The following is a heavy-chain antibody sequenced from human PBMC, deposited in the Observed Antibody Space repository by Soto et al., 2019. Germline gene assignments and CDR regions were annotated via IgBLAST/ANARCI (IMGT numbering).Heavy chain of an antibody. J-gene: IGHJ6*02. V-gene: IGHV1-69*01. CDR1: GGTFSSYA. CDR2: FNPIFETA. D-gene: IGHD3-10*01. CDR3: TRGITLIRGVIPPGYYYGMHV. Sequence: QVQLVQSGAEVKKPGSSVKVSCKASGGTFSSYAISWVRQAPGQGLEWMGGFNPIFETANYAQKFQGRVTITADESTNTAYMALSSLRSEDTAVYDCTRGITLIRGVIPPGYYYGMHVWGQGTTVAVSS.